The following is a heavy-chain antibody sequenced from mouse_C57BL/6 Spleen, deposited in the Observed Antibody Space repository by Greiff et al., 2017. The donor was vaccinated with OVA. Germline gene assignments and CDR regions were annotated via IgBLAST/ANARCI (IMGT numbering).Heavy chain of an antibody. J-gene: IGHJ3*01. CDR1: GFSLTSYG. V-gene: IGHV2-9*01. D-gene: IGHD1-1*01. CDR3: AKQGYYGSSYGIAY. Sequence: VQRVESGPGLVAPSQSLSITCTVSGFSLTSYGVDWVRQPPGKGLEWLGVIWGGGSTTYYSALMSRLSISKDNSKSQVFLKRNSLQTDDTAMDYCAKQGYYGSSYGIAYWGQGTLVTVSA. CDR2: IWGGGST.